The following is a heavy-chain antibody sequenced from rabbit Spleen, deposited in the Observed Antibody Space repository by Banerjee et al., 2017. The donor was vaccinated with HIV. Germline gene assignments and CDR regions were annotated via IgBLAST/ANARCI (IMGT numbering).Heavy chain of an antibody. CDR2: IDVVKSGNT. V-gene: IGHV1S45*01. J-gene: IGHJ4*01. CDR3: ASAYSDVYFDL. Sequence: QEQLEESGGGLVKPGSSLTLTCKASGLDFSLSYWICLVRQAPGKGLEWIACIDVVKSGNTYYASWAKGRFTISKTSSTTVTLQMTSLTAADTATYFCASAYSDVYFDLWGPGTLVTVS. CDR1: GLDFSLSYW. D-gene: IGHD6-1*01.